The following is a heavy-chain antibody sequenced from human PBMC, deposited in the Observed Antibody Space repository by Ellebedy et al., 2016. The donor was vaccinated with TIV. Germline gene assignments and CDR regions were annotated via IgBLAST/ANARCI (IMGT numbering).Heavy chain of an antibody. D-gene: IGHD3-9*01. V-gene: IGHV5-51*01. CDR1: GYSFTSYW. CDR2: IYPGDSDT. CDR3: ARFPVAYYDIFSAPFDY. Sequence: GESLKISCKGSGYSFTSYWIGWVRQMPGKGLEWMGIIYPGDSDTRYSPSFQGQVTISADKSISTAYLQWSSLKASDTAMYYCARFPVAYYDIFSAPFDYWGQGTLVTVSS. J-gene: IGHJ4*02.